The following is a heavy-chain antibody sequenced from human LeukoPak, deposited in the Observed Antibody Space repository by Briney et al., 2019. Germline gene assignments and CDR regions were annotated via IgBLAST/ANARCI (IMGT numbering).Heavy chain of an antibody. CDR1: GFTFSSYW. Sequence: GGSLRLSCAASGFTFSSYWMHWVRQAPGKGLVWVSRINSDGSGISYADSVKGRFTISRDNAKNTLYLQMNSLRAEDTAVYYCARRYDSSGYYVFDYWGQGTLVTVSS. CDR3: ARRYDSSGYYVFDY. J-gene: IGHJ4*02. V-gene: IGHV3-74*01. D-gene: IGHD3-22*01. CDR2: INSDGSGI.